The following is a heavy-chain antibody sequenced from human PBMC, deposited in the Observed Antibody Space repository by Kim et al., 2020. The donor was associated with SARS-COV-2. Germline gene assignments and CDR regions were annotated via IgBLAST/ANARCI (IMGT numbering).Heavy chain of an antibody. D-gene: IGHD1-26*01. CDR2: ISYDGSNK. V-gene: IGHV3-30*18. CDR1: GFTFSSYG. Sequence: GGSLRLSCAASGFTFSSYGMHWVRQAPGKGLEWVAVISYDGSNKYYADSVKGRFTISRDNSKNTLYLQMNSLRAEDTAVYYCAKDRVLRELGGSDYWGQGTLVTVSS. CDR3: AKDRVLRELGGSDY. J-gene: IGHJ4*02.